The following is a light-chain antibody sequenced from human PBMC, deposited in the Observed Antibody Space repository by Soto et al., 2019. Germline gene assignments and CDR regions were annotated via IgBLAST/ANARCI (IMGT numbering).Light chain of an antibody. CDR2: GVS. V-gene: IGLV2-14*01. CDR3: ISYTGSSTSYV. J-gene: IGLJ1*01. CDR1: RSDIGSYNY. Sequence: QSALTQPASVSGSPGQSITISCSGTRSDIGSYNYVAWYQQFPGKTPKILIYGVSNRPSGVSSRFSGSKSGNTASLTISGLHAEDEADCYCISYTGSSTSYVFGSGTKLTVL.